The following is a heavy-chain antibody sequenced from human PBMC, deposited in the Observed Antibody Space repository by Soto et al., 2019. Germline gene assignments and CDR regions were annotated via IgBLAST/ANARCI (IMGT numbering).Heavy chain of an antibody. D-gene: IGHD3-22*01. J-gene: IGHJ5*02. Sequence: PSETLSLTCAVSGYSISSGYYWGWLRQPPGKGLEWIGIIYHGGSTYYNPSLNSRLTLSIDTTNNHVSLILTSVTAANTAVYYCARVAAWVTYYYDSRPYIFENWFDHWGQGTLVTVSS. CDR2: IYHGGST. CDR1: GYSISSGYY. CDR3: ARVAAWVTYYYDSRPYIFENWFDH. V-gene: IGHV4-38-2*01.